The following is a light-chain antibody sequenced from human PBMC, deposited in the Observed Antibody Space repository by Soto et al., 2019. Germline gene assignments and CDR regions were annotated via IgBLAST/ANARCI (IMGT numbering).Light chain of an antibody. CDR1: QSVTRSF. Sequence: EIVLTQSPGTLSLSPGERVTLSCLARQSVTRSFFAWYQQKPGQAPRLLILGASSRATGIPDRFSGSGSGTDFTVTISRLELEDFAVYYCHQYGTSPQAFGPGTKVDI. V-gene: IGKV3-20*01. CDR2: GAS. CDR3: HQYGTSPQA. J-gene: IGKJ3*01.